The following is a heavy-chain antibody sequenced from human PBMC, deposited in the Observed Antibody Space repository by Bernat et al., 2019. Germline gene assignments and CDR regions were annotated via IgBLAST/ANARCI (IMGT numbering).Heavy chain of an antibody. D-gene: IGHD1-7*01. CDR1: GYTFTSYY. J-gene: IGHJ4*02. Sequence: QVQLVQSGAEVKKPGASVKVSYKASGYTFTSYYMHWVRQAPGQGLEWMGIINPSGGSTSYAQKFQGRVTMTRDTSTSTVYMELSGLRSEDTAVYYCARETLHNWNYEGPFDYWGQGTLVTVSS. CDR3: ARETLHNWNYEGPFDY. V-gene: IGHV1-46*01. CDR2: INPSGGST.